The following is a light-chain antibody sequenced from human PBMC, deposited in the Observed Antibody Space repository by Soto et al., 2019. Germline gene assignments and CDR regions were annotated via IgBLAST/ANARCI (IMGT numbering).Light chain of an antibody. CDR2: GAS. V-gene: IGKV3-15*01. J-gene: IGKJ2*01. CDR3: QQYDNWPPRWT. CDR1: QSVGTN. Sequence: EIVLTQSPGTLSLSPVERATLSCMASQSVGTNLAWYQQKPGQAPRLLILGASTRASGIPAKFSGSGSGTEFTLSIGSLQSEDFAIYYCQQYDNWPPRWTFGQGTKVDIK.